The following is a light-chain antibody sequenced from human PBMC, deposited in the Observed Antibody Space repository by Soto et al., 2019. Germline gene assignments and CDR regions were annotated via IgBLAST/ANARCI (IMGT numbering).Light chain of an antibody. V-gene: IGKV3-11*01. J-gene: IGKJ5*01. Sequence: ENVLTQSPATLSLSPGERATLSCRASQSVSSYLAWYQQKPGQAPRLLIYDASNRATGIPARFSGSGYGTEFNLTIRSLEHEDFVVYYCQQRSNWPHINFAQGPRLEIK. CDR1: QSVSSY. CDR2: DAS. CDR3: QQRSNWPHIN.